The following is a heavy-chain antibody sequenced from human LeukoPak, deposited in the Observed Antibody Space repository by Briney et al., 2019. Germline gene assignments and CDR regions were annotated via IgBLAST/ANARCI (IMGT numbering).Heavy chain of an antibody. CDR3: ARVRKGYFDWLLFDY. CDR1: SGSISSYY. J-gene: IGHJ4*02. V-gene: IGHV4-59*01. CDR2: IYYSGST. D-gene: IGHD3-9*01. Sequence: SETLSLTCTVSSGSISSYYWSWIRQPPGKGLEWIGYIYYSGSTNYNPSLKSRVTISVDTPKNQFSLKLSSVTAADTAVYYCARVRKGYFDWLLFDYWGQGTLVTVSS.